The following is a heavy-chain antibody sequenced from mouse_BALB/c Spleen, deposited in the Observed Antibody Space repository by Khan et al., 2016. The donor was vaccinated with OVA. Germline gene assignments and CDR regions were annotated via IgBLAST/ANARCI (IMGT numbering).Heavy chain of an antibody. Sequence: EVELVESGGGLVKPGGSLKLSCAASGFTFSDYYMYWVRQTPEKRLEWVATISDGGSYTYYPDSVKGRFTISRDDAKNNLYWQMSSLKSDDTAMYYCARGYYGNPFAYWGQGTLVTVSA. V-gene: IGHV5-4*02. D-gene: IGHD2-1*01. CDR1: GFTFSDYY. CDR2: ISDGGSYT. CDR3: ARGYYGNPFAY. J-gene: IGHJ3*01.